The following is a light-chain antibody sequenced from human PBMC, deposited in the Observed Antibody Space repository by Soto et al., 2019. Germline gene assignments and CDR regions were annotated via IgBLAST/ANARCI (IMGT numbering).Light chain of an antibody. CDR3: LQYNAYLWK. V-gene: IGKV1-17*01. CDR1: QVIGNE. J-gene: IGKJ1*01. CDR2: DAS. Sequence: DIQMTQSPSALSASVGDRVTITCRASQVIGNELGWYQQKPGRVPKRLIYDASTLQSGVPSRFSGSGSGTEFTLTISRLQPEDFATYYCLQYNAYLWKVGQGTKVEL.